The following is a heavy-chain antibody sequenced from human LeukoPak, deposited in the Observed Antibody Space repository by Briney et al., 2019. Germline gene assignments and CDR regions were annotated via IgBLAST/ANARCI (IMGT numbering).Heavy chain of an antibody. CDR2: IKSQTDGGTT. CDR1: GFTFSDYA. J-gene: IGHJ4*02. D-gene: IGHD2-21*01. Sequence: PGGSLRLSCPASGFTFSDYAMTWVRQAPGKGLEWVGRIKSQTDGGTTDYAAPVRGRFTISRDDSKNTLYLQMNSLKTEDTAVYYCTTKTIAPGYWGQGTLVTVSS. V-gene: IGHV3-15*01. CDR3: TTKTIAPGY.